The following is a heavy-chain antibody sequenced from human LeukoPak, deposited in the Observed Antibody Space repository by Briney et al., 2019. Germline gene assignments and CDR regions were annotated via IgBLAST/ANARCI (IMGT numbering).Heavy chain of an antibody. CDR2: IWYDGSNK. J-gene: IGHJ4*02. CDR3: ARGEYYDSSGCDY. D-gene: IGHD3-22*01. V-gene: IGHV3-33*01. Sequence: GRSLRLSCAASGFTFSSYGMHWVRQAPGKGLEWVAVIWYDGSNKYYADSVKGRFTISRDNSKNTLYLQMNSRRAEDTAVYYCARGEYYDSSGCDYWGRGTLVTVSS. CDR1: GFTFSSYG.